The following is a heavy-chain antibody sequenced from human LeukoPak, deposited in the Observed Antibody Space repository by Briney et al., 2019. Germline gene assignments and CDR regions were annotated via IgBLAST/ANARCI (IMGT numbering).Heavy chain of an antibody. CDR2: ISSHGDST. J-gene: IGHJ4*02. V-gene: IGHV3-64*01. Sequence: PGGSLRLSCAASGFTFGTCALHWVRQAPGKGLEYVSGISSHGDSTYYGNSVKGRFTISRDNSKNTLYLQMGSLRAEDMAVYYCARRNGWSIDYWGQGTLVTVSS. CDR1: GFTFGTCA. CDR3: ARRNGWSIDY. D-gene: IGHD6-19*01.